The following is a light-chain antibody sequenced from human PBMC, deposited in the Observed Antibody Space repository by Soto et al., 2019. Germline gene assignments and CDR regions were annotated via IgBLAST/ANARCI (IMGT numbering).Light chain of an antibody. CDR3: QQSYSTPRT. V-gene: IGKV1-39*01. J-gene: IGKJ3*01. CDR2: AAS. Sequence: IQLTQSPSALCAFVLNIVTITFRASQSISSYLNWYQQKPGKPPKLLIYAASSLQSGVPSRFSGSGSGTDFTLTISSLQPEDFATYYCQQSYSTPRTFGPGTKVDIK. CDR1: QSISSY.